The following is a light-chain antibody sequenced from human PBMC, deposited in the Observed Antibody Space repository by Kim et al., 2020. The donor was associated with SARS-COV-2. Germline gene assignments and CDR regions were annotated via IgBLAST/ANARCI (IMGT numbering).Light chain of an antibody. CDR3: DSCDDSLGGYV. Sequence: CASSTTSVGGNNVYWYQELPGPAPKPLIDSNNQRPSGVPDRFSGSKSGTAASLAIIGLRAEDEADYDCDSCDDSLGGYVFGAGTKVTVL. CDR2: SNN. J-gene: IGLJ1*01. CDR1: TTSVGGNN. V-gene: IGLV1-47*02.